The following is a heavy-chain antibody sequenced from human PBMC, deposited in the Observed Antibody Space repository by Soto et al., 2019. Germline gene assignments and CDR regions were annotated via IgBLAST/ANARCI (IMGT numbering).Heavy chain of an antibody. V-gene: IGHV3-30-3*01. D-gene: IGHD3-22*01. CDR3: AREVASYDRSGFFDY. CDR2: ISYDGNNK. J-gene: IGHJ4*02. CDR1: GFIFSNSA. Sequence: GGSLRLSCAGSGFIFSNSAFHWVRQAPGKGLEWVALISYDGNNKYYADSVKGRFTISRDNSKNTLYLQMHSLRADDTAVYYCAREVASYDRSGFFDYWGQGALVTVS.